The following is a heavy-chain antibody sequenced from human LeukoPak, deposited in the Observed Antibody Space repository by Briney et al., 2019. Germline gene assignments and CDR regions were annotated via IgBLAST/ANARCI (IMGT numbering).Heavy chain of an antibody. Sequence: GGSLRLSCAASGFTFSSYSMNWVRQAPGKGLEWVSSISSSSYIYYADSVKGRFTISRDNAKNSLYLQMNSLRAEDTAVYYCASRYDSSGYYYKDYWGQGTLVTVSS. CDR2: ISSSSYI. CDR1: GFTFSSYS. V-gene: IGHV3-21*01. D-gene: IGHD3-22*01. J-gene: IGHJ4*02. CDR3: ASRYDSSGYYYKDY.